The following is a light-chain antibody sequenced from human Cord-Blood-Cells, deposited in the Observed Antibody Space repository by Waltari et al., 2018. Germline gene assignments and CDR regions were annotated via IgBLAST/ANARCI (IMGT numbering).Light chain of an antibody. Sequence: QSALTQPASVSGSPGQSITISCTGTSSDVGGYNYVSWYQQHPGKAPKLMIYDVHNQPSVFSNRFSGSKSGNTASLPISALQAEDEADYYCISYTISSTLVFGTGTKVTVL. CDR2: DVH. V-gene: IGLV2-14*01. CDR1: SSDVGGYNY. J-gene: IGLJ1*01. CDR3: ISYTISSTLV.